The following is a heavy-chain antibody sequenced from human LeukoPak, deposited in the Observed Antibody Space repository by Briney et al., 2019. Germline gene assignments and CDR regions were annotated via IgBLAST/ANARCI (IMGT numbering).Heavy chain of an antibody. V-gene: IGHV1-69*05. Sequence: SVKVSCKASGGTFSSYAISWVRQAPGQGLEWMGGIIPIFGTANYAQKFQGRVTITTDESTGTAYMELSSLRSEDTAVYYCARDRDFWSGYYAIGGFDYWGQGTLVTVSS. CDR3: ARDRDFWSGYYAIGGFDY. J-gene: IGHJ4*02. CDR1: GGTFSSYA. CDR2: IIPIFGTA. D-gene: IGHD3-3*01.